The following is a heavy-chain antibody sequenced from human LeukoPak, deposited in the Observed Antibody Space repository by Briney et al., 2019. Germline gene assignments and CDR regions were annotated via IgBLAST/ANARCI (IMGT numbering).Heavy chain of an antibody. CDR1: GGSFSGYY. D-gene: IGHD3-10*01. J-gene: IGHJ5*02. V-gene: IGHV4-34*01. CDR3: AREKTLLWFGESRFDP. CDR2: INHSGST. Sequence: NPSETLSLTCAVYGGSFSGYYWSWIRQPPGKGLEWIGEINHSGSTNYNPSLKSRVTISVDTSKNQFSLKQSSVTAADTAVYYCAREKTLLWFGESRFDPWGQGTLVTVSS.